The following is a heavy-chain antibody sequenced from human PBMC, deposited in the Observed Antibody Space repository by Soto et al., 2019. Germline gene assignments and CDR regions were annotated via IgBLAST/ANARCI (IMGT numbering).Heavy chain of an antibody. CDR2: ISSSSSTI. J-gene: IGHJ6*02. CDR1: GFTFSSYS. D-gene: IGHD1-26*01. CDR3: ARDRWVPHYYGMDV. Sequence: EVQLVESGGGLVQPGGSLRLSCAASGFTFSSYSMNWVRQAPGKGLEWVSYISSSSSTIYYADSVKGRFTISRDNAKNSLYLQMNSLRAEDTAVYYCARDRWVPHYYGMDVWGQGTTVTVSS. V-gene: IGHV3-48*01.